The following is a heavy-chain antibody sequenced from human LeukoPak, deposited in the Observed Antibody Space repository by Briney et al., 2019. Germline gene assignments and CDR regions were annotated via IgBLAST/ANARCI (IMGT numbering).Heavy chain of an antibody. CDR1: GFTVTSYA. CDR2: ISTSGGST. V-gene: IGHV3-23*01. J-gene: IGHJ4*02. D-gene: IGHD3-22*01. Sequence: GGSLRLSCAASGFTVTSYAMNWVRQAPGKGLEWVATISTSGGSTYYADSVKGRFTISRDNSKNTLYLQMNSLRAEDTAVYYCAKDSNYYDSSGYPDYWGQGTLVTVSS. CDR3: AKDSNYYDSSGYPDY.